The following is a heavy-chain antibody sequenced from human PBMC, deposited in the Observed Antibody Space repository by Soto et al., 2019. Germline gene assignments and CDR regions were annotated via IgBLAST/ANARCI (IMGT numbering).Heavy chain of an antibody. J-gene: IGHJ4*02. CDR1: GFTFSSYA. Sequence: PGGSLRLSCAASGFTFSSYAMSWVRQAPGKGLEWVSSISSSSSYIYYADSVKGRFTISRDNAKNSLYLQMNSLRAEDTAVYYCARAFYGDYLFDYWGQGTLVTVSS. V-gene: IGHV3-21*01. D-gene: IGHD4-17*01. CDR2: ISSSSSYI. CDR3: ARAFYGDYLFDY.